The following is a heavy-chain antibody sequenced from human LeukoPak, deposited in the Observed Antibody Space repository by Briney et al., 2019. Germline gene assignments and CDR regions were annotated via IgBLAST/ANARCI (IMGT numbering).Heavy chain of an antibody. V-gene: IGHV4-4*02. CDR1: GGSISSSNW. J-gene: IGHJ3*02. CDR3: ARETCTIFGVVSSLDI. CDR2: IYHSGST. D-gene: IGHD3-3*01. Sequence: SGTLSLTCAVSGGSISSSNWWSWVRQPPGKGLEWIGEIYHSGSTNYNPSLKSRVTISVDTSKNQFSLKLGSVTAADTAVYYCARETCTIFGVVSSLDIWGQGTMVTVSS.